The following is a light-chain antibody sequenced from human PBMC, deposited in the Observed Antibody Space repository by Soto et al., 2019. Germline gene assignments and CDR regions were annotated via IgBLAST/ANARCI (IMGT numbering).Light chain of an antibody. CDR1: SSDVGSYNL. V-gene: IGLV2-23*01. CDR3: CSYAGSSTVV. J-gene: IGLJ2*01. Sequence: QSVLTQPASVSGSPGQSITISCTGTSSDVGSYNLVSWYQQHPGKAPKLMIYEGSKRPSGVSNRFSGSKSGNTASLTISGVQAEDEADYYCCSYAGSSTVVFGGVTKLTVL. CDR2: EGS.